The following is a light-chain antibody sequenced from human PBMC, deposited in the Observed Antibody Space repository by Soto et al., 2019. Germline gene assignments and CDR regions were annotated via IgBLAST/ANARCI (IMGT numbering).Light chain of an antibody. CDR1: SSDIGGYGY. Sequence: QSALTQPASVSGSLGQSITLSCTGTSSDIGGYGYVSWYQHYPGKAPKLVIYEVTKRPSGVPDRFSGSKSGNTASLTVSGLQAADEADYFCSSFAGNNNLVFGGGTKLTVL. CDR3: SSFAGNNNLV. V-gene: IGLV2-8*01. CDR2: EVT. J-gene: IGLJ3*02.